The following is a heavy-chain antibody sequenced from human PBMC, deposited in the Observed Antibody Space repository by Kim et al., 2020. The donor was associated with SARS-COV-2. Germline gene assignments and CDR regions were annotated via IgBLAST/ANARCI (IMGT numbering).Heavy chain of an antibody. Sequence: AQKLQGRVTMTTDTSTSTAYMELRSLRSDDTAVYYCARRERGYSYGDAYWGQGTLVTVSS. J-gene: IGHJ4*02. D-gene: IGHD5-18*01. CDR3: ARRERGYSYGDAY. V-gene: IGHV1-18*01.